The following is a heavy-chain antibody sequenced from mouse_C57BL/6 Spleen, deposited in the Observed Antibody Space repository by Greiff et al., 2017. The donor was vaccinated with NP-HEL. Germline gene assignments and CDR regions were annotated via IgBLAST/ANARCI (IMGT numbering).Heavy chain of an antibody. Sequence: GGGLVQPKGSLKLSCAASGFSFNTYAMNWVRQAPGKGLEWVARIRSKSNNYATYYADSVKDRFTISRDDSESMLYLQMNNLKTEDTAMYYCVRQNIWDVFAYWGQGTLVTVSA. CDR2: IRSKSNNYAT. V-gene: IGHV10-1*01. J-gene: IGHJ3*01. CDR3: VRQNIWDVFAY. CDR1: GFSFNTYA. D-gene: IGHD4-1*01.